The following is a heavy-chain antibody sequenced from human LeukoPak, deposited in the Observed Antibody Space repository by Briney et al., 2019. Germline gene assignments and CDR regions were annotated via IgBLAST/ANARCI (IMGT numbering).Heavy chain of an antibody. J-gene: IGHJ3*02. CDR2: IKEDGSAK. D-gene: IGHD2-15*01. V-gene: IGHV3-7*01. CDR1: GFSFSSYW. Sequence: GGSLRLSCAASGFSFSSYWMTWVRQAPGKGLEWVANIKEDGSAKSYVDSVKGRFTISRDNAKNSLYLQMNSLRVEDTAVYYCARDYDYFSGHNLDAYDIGGQGTTVIVSS. CDR3: ARDYDYFSGHNLDAYDI.